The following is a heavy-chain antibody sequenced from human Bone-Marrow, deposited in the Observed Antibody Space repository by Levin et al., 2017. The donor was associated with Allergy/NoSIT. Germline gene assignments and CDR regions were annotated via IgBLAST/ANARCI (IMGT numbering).Heavy chain of an antibody. CDR2: ISSSSIYT. CDR3: VRATDNYGYVFVD. CDR1: GFTLSSSG. D-gene: IGHD5-18*01. J-gene: IGHJ4*02. V-gene: IGHV3-21*01. Sequence: PGGSLRLSCAASGFTLSSSGMNWVRQAPGKGLEWVSSISSSSIYTYYADSVKGRFTVSRDNARNSLSLHMDSLRAEDTAVYYCVRATDNYGYVFVDWGQGTLVTVSP.